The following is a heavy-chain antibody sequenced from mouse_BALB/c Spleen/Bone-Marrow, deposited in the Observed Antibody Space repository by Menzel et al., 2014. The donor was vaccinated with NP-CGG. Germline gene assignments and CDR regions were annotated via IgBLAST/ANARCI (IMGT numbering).Heavy chain of an antibody. V-gene: IGHV5-6*01. D-gene: IGHD4-1*02. CDR3: ALNWDSAY. CDR2: INNGGTYT. J-gene: IGHJ3*01. CDR1: GFTFSSYG. Sequence: EVQVVESGGDLVKPGGSLKLSCAASGFTFSSYGMSWVRQTPDKRLEWVATINNGGTYTYYPDSVKGRFTISRDNAKNTLCLQMSSLKSEDTAMYYCALNWDSAYWGQATLVTVSA.